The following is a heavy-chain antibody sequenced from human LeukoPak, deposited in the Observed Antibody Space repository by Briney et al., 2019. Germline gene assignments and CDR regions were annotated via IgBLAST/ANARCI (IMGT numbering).Heavy chain of an antibody. V-gene: IGHV4-59*01. J-gene: IGHJ6*03. D-gene: IGHD2-2*02. CDR2: IYYSGST. CDR3: ARESTSCYMCYYYMDV. CDR1: GGSISSYY. Sequence: SETLSLTCTVSGGSISSYYWSWIRQPPGKGLEWIGYIYYSGSTNYNPSLKSRVTISVDTSKNQFSLKLSSVTAADTAVYYCARESTSCYMCYYYMDVRGKGTTVTVSS.